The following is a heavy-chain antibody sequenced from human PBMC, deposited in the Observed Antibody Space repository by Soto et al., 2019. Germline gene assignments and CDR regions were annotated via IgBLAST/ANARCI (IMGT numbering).Heavy chain of an antibody. CDR2: IIPIFGTA. Sequence: QVQLVQSGAEVKKPGSSVKVSCKASGGTFSSYAISWVRQAPGQGIEWMGGIIPIFGTANYAQKFQGRVTITADESTSTAYMERSSLRSEDTAVYYCARDGGYCSGGSCPTMDVWGQGTTVTVSS. CDR1: GGTFSSYA. CDR3: ARDGGYCSGGSCPTMDV. D-gene: IGHD2-15*01. J-gene: IGHJ6*02. V-gene: IGHV1-69*01.